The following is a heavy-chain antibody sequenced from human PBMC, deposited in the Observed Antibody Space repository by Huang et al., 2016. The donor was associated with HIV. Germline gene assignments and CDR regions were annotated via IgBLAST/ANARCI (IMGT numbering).Heavy chain of an antibody. CDR2: ITWESAKI. V-gene: IGHV3-9*01. D-gene: IGHD3-22*01. CDR3: AKGKAYYDDSSGFDH. J-gene: IGHJ4*02. Sequence: EVQLVESGGGLVQPGRSLRLSCAASGFTFDNYVMHWVRQVPGKGLELVSGITWESAKIGYADSVKGRFTISRDNARSSLSLQMDSLRVEDTALYYCAKGKAYYDDSSGFDHWGQGTLVTVSS. CDR1: GFTFDNYV.